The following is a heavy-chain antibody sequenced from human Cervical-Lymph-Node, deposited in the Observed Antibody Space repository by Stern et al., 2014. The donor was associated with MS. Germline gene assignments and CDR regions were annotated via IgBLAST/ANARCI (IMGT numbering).Heavy chain of an antibody. CDR3: ARGVGDY. J-gene: IGHJ4*02. CDR1: GFNFSSYW. Sequence: EVQLVESGGGLVQPGGSLRLSCAASGFNFSSYWMHWVRQFPEKGLFWVSQINRDGSDTSYADSGKGRFSISRDNIRNMLYLRMTSLRAEDTAVYYCARGVGDYWGQGARVTVSS. CDR2: INRDGSDT. D-gene: IGHD3-16*01. V-gene: IGHV3-74*02.